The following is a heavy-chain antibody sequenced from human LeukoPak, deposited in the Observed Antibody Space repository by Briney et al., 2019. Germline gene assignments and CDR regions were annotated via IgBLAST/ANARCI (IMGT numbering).Heavy chain of an antibody. Sequence: AGGSLRLSCAASGFTFSSYAMSRVRQAPGKGLEWVSAISGSGGSTYYADSVKGRFTISRDNSKNTLYLQMNSLRAEDTAVYYCAKDGGSSSLTYYYYYMDVWGKGTTVTVSS. D-gene: IGHD6-6*01. CDR3: AKDGGSSSLTYYYYYMDV. CDR1: GFTFSSYA. J-gene: IGHJ6*03. V-gene: IGHV3-23*01. CDR2: ISGSGGST.